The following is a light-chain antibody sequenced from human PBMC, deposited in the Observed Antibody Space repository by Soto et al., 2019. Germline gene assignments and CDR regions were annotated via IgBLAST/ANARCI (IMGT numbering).Light chain of an antibody. CDR2: EVS. V-gene: IGKV2D-29*02. CDR1: QSLLHITGETF. CDR3: MQSVDNLT. Sequence: DVVMTQTPLSLSVAPGQPASISCKSSQSLLHITGETFLFWYLQKPGQSPQLLIYEVSTRVSGVPDRFSGSGSGTDFTLEISRVETDDAGIFYCMQSVDNLTFGQGTKLEIK. J-gene: IGKJ2*01.